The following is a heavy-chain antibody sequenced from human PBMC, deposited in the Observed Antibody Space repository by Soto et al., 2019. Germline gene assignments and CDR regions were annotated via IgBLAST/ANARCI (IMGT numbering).Heavy chain of an antibody. V-gene: IGHV3-23*01. Sequence: EVQLLESGGGLVQPGGSLRLSCAASGFTFSSYAMSWVRQAPGKGLEWVSAISGSGGSTYYADSVKGRFSISRDNSKNTLYLQMNSLRAEDTAVYYCANPTPIAVAGHDYWGQGTLVTVSS. CDR1: GFTFSSYA. CDR2: ISGSGGST. CDR3: ANPTPIAVAGHDY. D-gene: IGHD6-19*01. J-gene: IGHJ4*02.